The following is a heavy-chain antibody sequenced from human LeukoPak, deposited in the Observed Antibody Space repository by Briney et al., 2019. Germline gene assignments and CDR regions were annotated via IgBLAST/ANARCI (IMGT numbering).Heavy chain of an antibody. CDR3: ARDGGTDTHDWYFDL. D-gene: IGHD3-16*01. CDR1: GFTFSSYS. Sequence: AGGSLRLSCAASGFTFSSYSMNWVRQAPGKGLEWVSSISSSSSYIYYADSVKGRFTTSRDNAKNSLYLQMNSLRAEDTAVYYCARDGGTDTHDWYFDLWGRGTQVTVSS. V-gene: IGHV3-21*01. J-gene: IGHJ2*01. CDR2: ISSSSSYI.